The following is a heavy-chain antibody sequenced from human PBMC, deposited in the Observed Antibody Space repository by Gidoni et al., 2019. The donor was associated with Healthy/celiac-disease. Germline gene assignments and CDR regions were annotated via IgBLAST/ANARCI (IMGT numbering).Heavy chain of an antibody. Sequence: QVQLVESGVGVVQPGRSLRLSCAASGFTFSSYAMPWVRQAPGKGLEWVAVISYDGSNKYYADSVKGRFTISRDNSKNTLYLQMNSLRAEDTAVYYCARTMGRWLQSLNAFDIWGQGTMVTVSS. CDR1: GFTFSSYA. J-gene: IGHJ3*02. CDR2: ISYDGSNK. D-gene: IGHD3-10*01. CDR3: ARTMGRWLQSLNAFDI. V-gene: IGHV3-30*04.